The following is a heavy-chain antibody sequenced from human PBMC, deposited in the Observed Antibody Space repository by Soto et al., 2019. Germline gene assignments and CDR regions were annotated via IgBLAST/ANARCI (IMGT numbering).Heavy chain of an antibody. D-gene: IGHD3-3*01. CDR1: GGTFSSYA. J-gene: IGHJ5*02. Sequence: GASVKVSCKASGGTFSSYAISWVRQAPGQGLEWMGGIIPIFGTANYAQKFQGRVTITADESTSTAYMELSSLRSEDTAVYYCARGATDFWSGYLPDNWFDPWGQGTLVTVS. CDR3: ARGATDFWSGYLPDNWFDP. V-gene: IGHV1-69*13. CDR2: IIPIFGTA.